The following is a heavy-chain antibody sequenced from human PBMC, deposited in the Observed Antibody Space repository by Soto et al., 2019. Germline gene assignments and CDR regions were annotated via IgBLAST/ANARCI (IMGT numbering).Heavy chain of an antibody. Sequence: GASVKVSCKASGYTFNNYALHWVRQAPGQRLEWMGWINCPNGDTKYSQKFQGRVTITRDTSASTAYMELSSLRYEDTAVYYCARGNGYDVDFWGQGTLVTVSS. CDR1: GYTFNNYA. CDR3: ARGNGYDVDF. CDR2: INCPNGDT. V-gene: IGHV1-3*01. J-gene: IGHJ4*02. D-gene: IGHD5-12*01.